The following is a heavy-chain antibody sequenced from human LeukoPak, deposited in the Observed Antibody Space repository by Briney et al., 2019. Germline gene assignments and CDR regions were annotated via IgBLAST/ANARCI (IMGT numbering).Heavy chain of an antibody. CDR1: GFTFSSYG. CDR3: AREWYGDYFDY. CDR2: IWYDGSNK. D-gene: IGHD4-17*01. V-gene: IGHV3-33*01. Sequence: GGSLRLSCAASGFTFSSYGMHWVRQAPGKGLEWVAVIWYDGSNKYYADSVKGRFTISRDNSKNTLYLQMNSLRAEDTAVYYCAREWYGDYFDYWGQGTLVTVSS. J-gene: IGHJ4*02.